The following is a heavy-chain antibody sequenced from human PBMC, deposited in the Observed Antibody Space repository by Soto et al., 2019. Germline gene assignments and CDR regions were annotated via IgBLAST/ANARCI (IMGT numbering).Heavy chain of an antibody. J-gene: IGHJ3*02. CDR1: GLSFSTYG. V-gene: IGHV3-23*01. Sequence: EVHLLQSGGGLVQPGGSLRLSCATSGLSFSTYGMSWVRQAPEKGLEWVSAITDSGVNTFYADAVKGRFTISRDNSKNTLYLQMNSLRAEDTAMYYCAKVDEDGDPYPDGFDIWGHGTMVTVSS. D-gene: IGHD4-17*01. CDR3: AKVDEDGDPYPDGFDI. CDR2: ITDSGVNT.